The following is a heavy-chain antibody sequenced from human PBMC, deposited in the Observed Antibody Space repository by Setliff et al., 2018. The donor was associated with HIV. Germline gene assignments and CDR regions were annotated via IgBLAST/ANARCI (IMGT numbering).Heavy chain of an antibody. CDR1: GFTFSNQV. CDR3: AKTPLY. J-gene: IGHJ4*02. CDR2: ISGTGADT. V-gene: IGHV3-23*01. Sequence: PGGSLRLSCAASGFTFSNQVMTWVRQALGKGLEWVSSISGTGADTYYADSVKGRFAISRDNSKNTLYLQMNSLRAEDTAVYYCAKTPLYWGQGTLVTVSS.